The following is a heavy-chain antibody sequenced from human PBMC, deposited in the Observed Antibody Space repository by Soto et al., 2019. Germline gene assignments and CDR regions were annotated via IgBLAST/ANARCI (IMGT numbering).Heavy chain of an antibody. CDR3: ARRVNYGSGSYYNVAWFDP. CDR2: IYYTGST. J-gene: IGHJ5*02. Sequence: SETLSLTCTVSGGSINTYYWSWIRQPPGKGLEWIGYIYYTGSTNYNPSLKSRVTISVDTSKNQFSLKLSSVTAADTAVYYCARRVNYGSGSYYNVAWFDPWGQGTLVTVSS. D-gene: IGHD3-10*01. CDR1: GGSINTYY. V-gene: IGHV4-59*08.